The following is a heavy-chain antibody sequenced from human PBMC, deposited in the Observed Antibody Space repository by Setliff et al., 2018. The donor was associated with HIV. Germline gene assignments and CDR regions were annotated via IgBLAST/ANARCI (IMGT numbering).Heavy chain of an antibody. V-gene: IGHV4-34*01. CDR1: GFTFDDYG. Sequence: PGGSLRLSCLASGFTFDDYGMSWVRQAPGKGLEWIGDINHSGSTRYNPSLKSRLTVSVDTSKKQFSLRLRFVTGADRALYYCTRSYNGVSYNWGQGTLVTVSS. D-gene: IGHD2-8*01. J-gene: IGHJ4*02. CDR2: INHSGST. CDR3: TRSYNGVSYN.